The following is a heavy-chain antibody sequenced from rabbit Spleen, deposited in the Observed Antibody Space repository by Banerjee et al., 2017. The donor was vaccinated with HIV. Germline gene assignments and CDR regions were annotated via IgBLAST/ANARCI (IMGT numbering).Heavy chain of an antibody. Sequence: QSLEESGGGLVQPVGSLTFTCTASGISFGISDYMCWVRQASGKGLEWIACIDAGSSDFTYHASWAKGRFTISKTSSTTVTLQATSLTAADTAIYFCARDSSSSFSSYGMDLWCPGTLVTVS. CDR2: IDAGSSDFT. CDR1: GISFGISDY. CDR3: ARDSSSSFSSYGMDL. J-gene: IGHJ6*01. V-gene: IGHV1S40*01. D-gene: IGHD1-1*01.